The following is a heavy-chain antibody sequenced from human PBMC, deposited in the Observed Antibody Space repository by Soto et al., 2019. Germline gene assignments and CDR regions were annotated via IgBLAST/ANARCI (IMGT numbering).Heavy chain of an antibody. V-gene: IGHV4-59*08. J-gene: IGHJ4*02. CDR2: IYYSGST. D-gene: IGHD4-17*01. Sequence: QVQLQESGPGLVKPSETLSLTCTVSGGSISSYYWSWIRQPPGKGLEWIGYIYYSGSTSYNPSLKSRVTISVDTSKNQFSLKLSSVTAADTAVYYCARRYGGALHYWGQGTLVTVSS. CDR1: GGSISSYY. CDR3: ARRYGGALHY.